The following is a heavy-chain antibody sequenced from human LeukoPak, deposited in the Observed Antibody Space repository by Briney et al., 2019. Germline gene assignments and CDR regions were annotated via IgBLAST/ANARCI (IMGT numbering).Heavy chain of an antibody. D-gene: IGHD2-15*01. CDR3: AKAPVTTCSGAYCYPFDY. CDR2: ISVSGNT. V-gene: IGHV3-23*01. CDR1: GFTFSSYW. J-gene: IGHJ4*02. Sequence: PGGSLRLSCAASGFTFSSYWMSWIRQAPGKGLEWVSAISVSGNTYHADSVKGRFTISRDSYKNTLYLQMNSLRAEDAAVYYCAKAPVTTCSGAYCYPFDYWGQGTLVTVSS.